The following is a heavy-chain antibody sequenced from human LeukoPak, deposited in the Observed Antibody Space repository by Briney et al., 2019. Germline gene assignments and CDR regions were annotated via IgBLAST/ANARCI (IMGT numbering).Heavy chain of an antibody. V-gene: IGHV3-15*01. CDR3: TTDRGYYTDAFDI. CDR2: IKSKTDGGTT. D-gene: IGHD3-22*01. Sequence: GGSLRLSWEASGLTLSNAWMNGARQAPGKGLEWVGRIKSKTDGGTTDYAAPVKGRFTISRDDSKNTLYLQMNSLKTENTAVYYCTTDRGYYTDAFDIWGQGTMVTVSS. J-gene: IGHJ3*02. CDR1: GLTLSNAW.